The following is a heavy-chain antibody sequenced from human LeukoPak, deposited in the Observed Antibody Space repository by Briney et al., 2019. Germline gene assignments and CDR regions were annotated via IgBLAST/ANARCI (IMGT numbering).Heavy chain of an antibody. V-gene: IGHV1-8*01. CDR3: ARGLRSDY. CDR1: GYTFCNYD. CDR2: MNPNSGRR. Sequence: GASVKVSCKASGYTFCNYDINWVRQAPGQGLEWMGWMNPNSGRRVYAQKFQGRVTMTRNSSINTAYMELTSLRSDDTAVYYCARGLRSDYWGQGTLVTVSS. J-gene: IGHJ4*02. D-gene: IGHD3-16*02.